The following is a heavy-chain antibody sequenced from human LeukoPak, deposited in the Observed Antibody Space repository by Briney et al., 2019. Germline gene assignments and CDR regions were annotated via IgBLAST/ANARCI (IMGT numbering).Heavy chain of an antibody. J-gene: IGHJ4*02. CDR1: GYTFTGYY. CDR2: INPNSGGT. CDR3: ARVSYYDSSGGPFDY. Sequence: ASVKVSCKASGYTFTGYYMHWVRQAPGQGLEWMGWINPNSGGTNYAQKFQGRVTMTRDTSISTAYMELSRLRSDDTAVYYCARVSYYDSSGGPFDYWGQGTLVTVSS. V-gene: IGHV1-2*02. D-gene: IGHD3-22*01.